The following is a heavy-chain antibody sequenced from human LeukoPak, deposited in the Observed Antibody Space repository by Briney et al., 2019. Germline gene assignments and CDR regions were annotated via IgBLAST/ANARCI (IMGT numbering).Heavy chain of an antibody. CDR2: VSSSDSSI. D-gene: IGHD1-1*01. J-gene: IGHJ4*02. V-gene: IGHV3-48*03. CDR1: GFTFSRYE. Sequence: GGSLRLSCAAPGFTFSRYEMNWVRQAPGKGLEWVSYVSSSDSSIYYADSVKGRFTISRDNAKNSLYLQMNSLRAEDTAVYYCARQQPRVQLDYWGQGTLVTVSS. CDR3: ARQQPRVQLDY.